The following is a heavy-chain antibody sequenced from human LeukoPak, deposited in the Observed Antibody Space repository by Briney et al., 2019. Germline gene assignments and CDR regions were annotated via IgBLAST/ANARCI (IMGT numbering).Heavy chain of an antibody. CDR3: ARIYNSGYHHDAFDI. CDR1: GGSFSGYY. CDR2: INHSGST. J-gene: IGHJ3*02. Sequence: SETLSLTCAVYGGSFSGYYWSWIRQPPGKGLEWIGEINHSGSTNYNPSLKSRVTISVDTSKNQFSLKLSSVTAADTAMYYCARIYNSGYHHDAFDIWGQGTMVTVSS. D-gene: IGHD3-22*01. V-gene: IGHV4-34*01.